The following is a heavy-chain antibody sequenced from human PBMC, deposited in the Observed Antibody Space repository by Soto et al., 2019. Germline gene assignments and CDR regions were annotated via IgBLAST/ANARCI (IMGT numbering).Heavy chain of an antibody. D-gene: IGHD5-12*01. CDR1: GGSISSGDYY. Sequence: PSETLSLTCSVSGGSISSGDYYWTWIRQSQGTGLEWIGYIFYSGSTFYSPSLKSRVTISRDTSKNHFSLILSSVTAADTAVYYCDRGIPLGGGGYYFDNWGQGTLVTVYS. CDR2: IFYSGST. V-gene: IGHV4-30-4*01. J-gene: IGHJ4*02. CDR3: DRGIPLGGGGYYFDN.